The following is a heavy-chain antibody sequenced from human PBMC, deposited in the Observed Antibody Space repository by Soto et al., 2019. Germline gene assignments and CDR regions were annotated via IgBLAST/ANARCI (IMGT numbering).Heavy chain of an antibody. J-gene: IGHJ5*02. CDR3: AGDPDSHYNDSHASSYP. CDR2: IIPIIGII. CDR1: GGTFSTYT. Sequence: SVKVSCTDSGGTFSTYTITWVRQATGQGLEWMGRIIPIIGIINYAQKFQGRVTISADKFTGTAYMELTGLRSDDTAVYYCAGDPDSHYNDSHASSYPWGQGTLVTVSS. V-gene: IGHV1-69*04. D-gene: IGHD4-4*01.